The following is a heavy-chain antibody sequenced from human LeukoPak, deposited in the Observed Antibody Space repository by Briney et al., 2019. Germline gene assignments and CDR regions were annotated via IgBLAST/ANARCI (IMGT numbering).Heavy chain of an antibody. CDR1: GGSFSGYY. J-gene: IGHJ5*02. V-gene: IGHV4-34*01. CDR3: ARLIGVRWTPRFDP. Sequence: SETLSLTCAVYGGSFSGYYWSWIRQPPGKGLEWIGEINHSGSTNYNPALKSRVTISVDTSKSQFSLKLSSVTAADTAVYYCARLIGVRWTPRFDPWGQGTLVTVSS. CDR2: INHSGST. D-gene: IGHD4-23*01.